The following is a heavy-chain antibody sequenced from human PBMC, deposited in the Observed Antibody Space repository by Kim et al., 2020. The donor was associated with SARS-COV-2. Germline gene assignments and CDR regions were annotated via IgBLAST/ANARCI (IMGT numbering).Heavy chain of an antibody. CDR1: GGSISSSSYY. CDR2: IYYSGST. Sequence: SETLSLTCTVSGGSISSSSYYWGWIRQPPGKGLEWIGSIYYSGSTYYNPSLKSRVTISVDTSKNQFSLKLSSVTAADTAVYYCATTQVAAYCSSTSCYSTYYGMDVWGQGTTVTVSS. J-gene: IGHJ6*02. V-gene: IGHV4-39*01. CDR3: ATTQVAAYCSSTSCYSTYYGMDV. D-gene: IGHD2-2*01.